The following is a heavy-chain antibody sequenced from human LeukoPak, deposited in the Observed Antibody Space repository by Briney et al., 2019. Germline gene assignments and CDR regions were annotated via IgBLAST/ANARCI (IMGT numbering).Heavy chain of an antibody. V-gene: IGHV4-4*07. CDR1: GGSISSYY. CDR2: IYTSGST. Sequence: PSETLSLTCTVSGGSISSYYWSWIRQPAGKGLEWIGRIYTSGSTNYNPSLKSRVTISVDKSKNQFSLKLSSVTAADTAVYYCAREVYDSSAGHFDYWGQGTLGTVTS. J-gene: IGHJ4*02. D-gene: IGHD3-22*01. CDR3: AREVYDSSAGHFDY.